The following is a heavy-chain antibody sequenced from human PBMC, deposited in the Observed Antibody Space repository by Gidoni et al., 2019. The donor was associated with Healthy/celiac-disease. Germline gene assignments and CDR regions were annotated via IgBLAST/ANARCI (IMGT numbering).Heavy chain of an antibody. CDR2: ISSSSSTI. Sequence: EVQLVESGGGLVQPGGSLRLSCAASGFTFSSYSMNWVRQAPGKGLAWVSYISSSSSTIYYADSVKGRFTISRDNAKNSLYLQMNSLRAEDTAVYYCARWGDDDYGDYWGQGTLVTVSS. D-gene: IGHD3-16*01. CDR1: GFTFSSYS. CDR3: ARWGDDDYGDY. J-gene: IGHJ4*02. V-gene: IGHV3-48*04.